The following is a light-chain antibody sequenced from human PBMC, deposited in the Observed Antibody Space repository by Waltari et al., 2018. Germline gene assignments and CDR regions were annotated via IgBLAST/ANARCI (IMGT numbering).Light chain of an antibody. J-gene: IGKJ2*01. CDR1: QSVFYSPNNKNF. V-gene: IGKV4-1*01. Sequence: DIVMTQSPDSLAVSLGERATINCKARQSVFYSPNNKNFLAWYQQKPGQPPKLLVYWASTRESGVPDRFSGSGSGTDFTLTISSLQAEDVAVYYCQQYYLTPYTFGQGTKLEIK. CDR3: QQYYLTPYT. CDR2: WAS.